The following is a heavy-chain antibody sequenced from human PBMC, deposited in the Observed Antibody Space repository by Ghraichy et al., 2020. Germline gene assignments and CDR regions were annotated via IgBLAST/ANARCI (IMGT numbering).Heavy chain of an antibody. J-gene: IGHJ4*02. Sequence: SETLSLTCTVSGGSVSSGSYYWSWIRQPPGKGLEWIGYIYYSGSTNYNPSLKSRVTISVDTSKNQFSLKLSSVTAADTAVYYCASKVDSAMFNRGWVYFDYWGQGTLVTVSS. CDR1: GGSVSSGSYY. V-gene: IGHV4-61*01. D-gene: IGHD5-18*01. CDR2: IYYSGST. CDR3: ASKVDSAMFNRGWVYFDY.